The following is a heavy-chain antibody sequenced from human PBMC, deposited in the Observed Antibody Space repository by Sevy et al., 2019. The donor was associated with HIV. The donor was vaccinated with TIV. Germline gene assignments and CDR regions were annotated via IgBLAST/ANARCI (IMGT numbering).Heavy chain of an antibody. CDR2: ISGSGGST. Sequence: GGSLRLSCAASGFTFSSYAMSWVRQAPGKGLEWVSAISGSGGSTCYADSVKGRFTISRDNSKNTLYLQMNSLRAEDTAVYYCAKGGYSTEYYYYYMDVWGKGTTVTVSS. D-gene: IGHD6-13*01. CDR1: GFTFSSYA. V-gene: IGHV3-23*01. CDR3: AKGGYSTEYYYYYMDV. J-gene: IGHJ6*03.